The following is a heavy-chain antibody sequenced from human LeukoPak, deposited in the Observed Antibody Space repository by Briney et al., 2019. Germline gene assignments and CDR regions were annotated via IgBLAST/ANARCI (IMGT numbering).Heavy chain of an antibody. CDR1: GFTFSSYS. CDR2: ISSSSSYI. Sequence: PGGSLRLSCAASGFTFSSYSMNWVRQAPGKGLEWVSSISSSSSYIYYADSVKGRFTISRDNAKNSLYLQMNSLRAEDTAVYYCASDAAAADAFDIWGQGTMVTVSS. D-gene: IGHD6-13*01. CDR3: ASDAAAADAFDI. J-gene: IGHJ3*02. V-gene: IGHV3-21*01.